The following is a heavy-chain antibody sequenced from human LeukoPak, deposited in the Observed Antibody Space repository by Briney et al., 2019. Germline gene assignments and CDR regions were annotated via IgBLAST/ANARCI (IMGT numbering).Heavy chain of an antibody. Sequence: SETLSLTCAVYGGSFSGYYWSWIRQPPGKGLEWIGEINHSGSTNYNPSLKSRVTISVDTSKNQFSLKLSSVTAADTAVYYCARVSQWLAPIDYWGQGTLVTASS. CDR1: GGSFSGYY. V-gene: IGHV4-34*01. CDR2: INHSGST. D-gene: IGHD6-19*01. CDR3: ARVSQWLAPIDY. J-gene: IGHJ4*02.